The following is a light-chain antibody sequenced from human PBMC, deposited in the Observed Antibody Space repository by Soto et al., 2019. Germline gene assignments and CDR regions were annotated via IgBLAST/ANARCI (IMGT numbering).Light chain of an antibody. CDR3: CSYATDSSYV. CDR1: SSDVGSFNL. V-gene: IGLV2-23*01. J-gene: IGLJ1*01. Sequence: QSVLTQPASVSGSPGQSMTISCTGTSSDVGSFNLVSWYQHHPGKIPRLIIYEGSRRPSGVSDRFSASKSGNAASLTISGLQAEDEADYYCCSYATDSSYVFGTGTKVTVL. CDR2: EGS.